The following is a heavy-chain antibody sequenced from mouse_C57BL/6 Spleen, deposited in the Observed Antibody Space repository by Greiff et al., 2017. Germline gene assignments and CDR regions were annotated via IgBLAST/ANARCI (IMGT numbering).Heavy chain of an antibody. D-gene: IGHD1-1*01. Sequence: EVMLVESGGGLVKPGGSLKLSCAASGFTFSSYAMSWVRQTPEKRLEWVATISDGGSYTYYPDNVKGRFTISRDNAKNNLYLQMSHLKSEDTAMYYCARDFPTTVVPSFDYWGQGTTLTVSS. CDR1: GFTFSSYA. CDR2: ISDGGSYT. J-gene: IGHJ2*01. CDR3: ARDFPTTVVPSFDY. V-gene: IGHV5-4*01.